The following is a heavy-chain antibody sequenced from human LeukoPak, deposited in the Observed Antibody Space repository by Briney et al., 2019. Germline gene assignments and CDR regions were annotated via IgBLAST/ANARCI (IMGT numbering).Heavy chain of an antibody. V-gene: IGHV3-23*01. Sequence: PGGSLRLSCAASGFTLSNYGMSWFRQAPGKGLEWVSAITGSGDGTYYADSLKGRFTISRDNSKNTLFLQMNSLRAEDTAVYYCAKDSPVATIWGQGTMVTVSS. CDR2: ITGSGDGT. CDR3: AKDSPVATI. CDR1: GFTLSNYG. J-gene: IGHJ3*02. D-gene: IGHD5-12*01.